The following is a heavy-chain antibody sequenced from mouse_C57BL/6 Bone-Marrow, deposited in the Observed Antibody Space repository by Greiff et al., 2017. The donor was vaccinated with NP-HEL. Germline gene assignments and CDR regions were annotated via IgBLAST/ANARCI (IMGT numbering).Heavy chain of an antibody. D-gene: IGHD2-4*01. CDR3: ARSICYEYADDPFYAMDY. Sequence: EVKLLESGGGLVQPGGSLSLSCAASGFTFTNYYMSWVRQPPGKALEWLGFISNKANGNTTEYSASVKGRFTTSRANSPTILSLPMHALRAEDRATYYCARSICYEYADDPFYAMDYWGQGTSVTVSS. J-gene: IGHJ4*01. CDR2: ISNKANGNTT. CDR1: GFTFTNYY. V-gene: IGHV7-3*01.